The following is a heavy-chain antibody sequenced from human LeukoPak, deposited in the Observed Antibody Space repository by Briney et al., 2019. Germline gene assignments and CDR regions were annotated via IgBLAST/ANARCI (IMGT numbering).Heavy chain of an antibody. CDR2: IWYDGSNK. D-gene: IGHD2-2*01. CDR1: GFSFSNYD. J-gene: IGHJ4*02. V-gene: IGHV3-33*01. Sequence: GGSLRLSCAASGFSFSNYDMHWVRQAPGKGLEWVAVIWYDGSNKYYADSVKGRFTISRDNSKNTLYLQMNSLRVEDTAVYYCARDSGEAEVPAAMFDYWGQGTLVTVSS. CDR3: ARDSGEAEVPAAMFDY.